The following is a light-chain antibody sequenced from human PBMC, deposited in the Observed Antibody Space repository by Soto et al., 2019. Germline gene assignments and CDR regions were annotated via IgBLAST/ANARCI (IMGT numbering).Light chain of an antibody. Sequence: QSALTQPASVSGSPGQSITISCTGTSSDVGGYSYVSWYQQHPGKTPKLMIYEVSNRPSGVSHRFSGSKSGNTASLTVSGLQAEDEADYYCISYAGTAYVFGTGTKLTVL. J-gene: IGLJ1*01. V-gene: IGLV2-14*01. CDR2: EVS. CDR3: ISYAGTAYV. CDR1: SSDVGGYSY.